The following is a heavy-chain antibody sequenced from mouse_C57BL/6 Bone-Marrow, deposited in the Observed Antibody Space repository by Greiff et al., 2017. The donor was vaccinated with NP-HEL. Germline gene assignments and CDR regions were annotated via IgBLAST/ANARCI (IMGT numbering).Heavy chain of an antibody. Sequence: VQLQQSGAELARPGASVKLSCKASGYTFTSYGISWVKQRTGQGLEWIGALYPRSGNTYYNEQFKGKATLTADKSSSTAYMELRSLTSEDSAVYFCARYGIGLFAYWGQGTLVTVSA. D-gene: IGHD1-1*01. V-gene: IGHV1-81*01. J-gene: IGHJ3*01. CDR2: LYPRSGNT. CDR3: ARYGIGLFAY. CDR1: GYTFTSYG.